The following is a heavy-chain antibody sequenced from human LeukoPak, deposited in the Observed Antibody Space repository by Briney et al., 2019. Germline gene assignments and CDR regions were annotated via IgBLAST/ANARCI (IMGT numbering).Heavy chain of an antibody. D-gene: IGHD3-22*01. J-gene: IGHJ4*02. V-gene: IGHV1-18*01. CDR2: ITTYNGNT. CDR1: GYTFNSYG. CDR3: ARADLINYYDSSGYYSRFDY. Sequence: GASVKVSCKASGYTFNSYGISWVRRAPGQGLEWMGWITTYNGNTNYPQKYQGRVTMTTDTSTSTAYMELRSLRSDDTAVYYCARADLINYYDSSGYYSRFDYWGQGTLVTVSS.